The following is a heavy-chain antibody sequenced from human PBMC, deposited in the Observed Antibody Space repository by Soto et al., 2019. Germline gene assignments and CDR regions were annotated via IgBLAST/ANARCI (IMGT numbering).Heavy chain of an antibody. Sequence: GGSLRLSCTASGFTFSRHAMTWVRQAPGKGLEWVSGLSDSGGSIYYADSVKGRFTISRDNSMNTLYLQMNTLRAEDTAIYYCAKVSSSWYAGFFDLWGQGTLVAVSS. J-gene: IGHJ4*02. CDR3: AKVSSSWYAGFFDL. V-gene: IGHV3-23*01. CDR2: LSDSGGSI. CDR1: GFTFSRHA. D-gene: IGHD2-8*01.